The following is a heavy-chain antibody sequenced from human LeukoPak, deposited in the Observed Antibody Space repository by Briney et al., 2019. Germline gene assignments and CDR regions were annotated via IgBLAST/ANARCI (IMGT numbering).Heavy chain of an antibody. V-gene: IGHV4-39*01. D-gene: IGHD3-3*01. CDR3: ARHDSFWSGYSNWFDP. CDR1: GGSITTSSYY. Sequence: SETLSLTCSVSGGSITTSSYYWGWIRQPPEKGLEWIGSIYYTGGTHYSPSLKSRVTMSVDTSKNQFSLKLSSVTAADTAVYYCARHDSFWSGYSNWFDPWGQGTLVTVSS. CDR2: IYYTGGT. J-gene: IGHJ5*02.